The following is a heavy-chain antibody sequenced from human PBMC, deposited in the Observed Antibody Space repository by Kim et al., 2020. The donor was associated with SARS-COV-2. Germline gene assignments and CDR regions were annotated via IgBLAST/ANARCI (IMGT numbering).Heavy chain of an antibody. Sequence: GGSLRLSCAASGFTFSSYAMHWVRQAPGKGLEWVAVISYDGSNKYYADSVKGRFTISRDNSKNTLYLQMNSLRAEDTAVYYCARGEADYYGSGSYYWGQGTLVTVSS. CDR1: GFTFSSYA. D-gene: IGHD3-10*01. CDR2: ISYDGSNK. CDR3: ARGEADYYGSGSYY. J-gene: IGHJ4*02. V-gene: IGHV3-30-3*01.